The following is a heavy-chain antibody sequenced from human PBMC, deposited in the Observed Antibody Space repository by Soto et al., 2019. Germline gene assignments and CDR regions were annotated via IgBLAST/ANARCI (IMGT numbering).Heavy chain of an antibody. V-gene: IGHV3-7*01. CDR2: IKQDGSEK. J-gene: IGHJ6*02. CDR3: ARRKYYYDSGGYGMDV. CDR1: GFTFSSYW. Sequence: GGSLRLSCAASGFTFSSYWMSWVRQAPGKGLEWVANIKQDGSEKYYVDSVKGRFTISRDNAKNSLYLQMNSLRAEDTAVYYCARRKYYYDSGGYGMDVWGQGTTVTVSS. D-gene: IGHD3-22*01.